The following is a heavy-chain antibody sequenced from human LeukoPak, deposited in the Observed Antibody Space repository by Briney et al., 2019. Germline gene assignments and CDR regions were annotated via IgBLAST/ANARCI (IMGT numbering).Heavy chain of an antibody. J-gene: IGHJ4*02. Sequence: ASVKVSCKASGYTFTSYDINWVRQATGQGLEWMGWMNPNSGNTGYAQKFQGRVTMTRNTSISTAYMELSSLRSEDTAVYYCARGRKGGITIFGVVTPYYFDYWGQGTLVTVPS. CDR3: ARGRKGGITIFGVVTPYYFDY. V-gene: IGHV1-8*01. CDR2: MNPNSGNT. D-gene: IGHD3-3*01. CDR1: GYTFTSYD.